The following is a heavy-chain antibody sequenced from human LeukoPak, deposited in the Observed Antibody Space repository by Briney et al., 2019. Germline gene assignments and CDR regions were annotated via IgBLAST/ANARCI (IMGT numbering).Heavy chain of an antibody. Sequence: ASVKVSFKASGYTFTIYYMHWVRQAPGQGLEWMGIINPSGGSTSYAQKFQGRVTMTRDTSTSTVYMELSSLRSEDTAVYYCARDIVVVPAAIGGLDYWGQGTLVTVSS. CDR3: ARDIVVVPAAIGGLDY. D-gene: IGHD2-2*02. CDR1: GYTFTIYY. CDR2: INPSGGST. V-gene: IGHV1-46*01. J-gene: IGHJ4*02.